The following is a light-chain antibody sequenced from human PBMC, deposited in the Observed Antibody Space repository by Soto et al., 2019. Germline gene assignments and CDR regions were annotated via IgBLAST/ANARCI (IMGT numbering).Light chain of an antibody. V-gene: IGKV3-15*01. CDR1: QSVSNN. Sequence: EIVMTQSPATLSVSPGERATLSCRASQSVSNNLAWYQQKPGQAPRLLIYGASTRATGIPARISGSGAGTELTLTISSLQAEDMAVYYCQQYNNWPPFTFGPGTKVDIK. J-gene: IGKJ3*01. CDR3: QQYNNWPPFT. CDR2: GAS.